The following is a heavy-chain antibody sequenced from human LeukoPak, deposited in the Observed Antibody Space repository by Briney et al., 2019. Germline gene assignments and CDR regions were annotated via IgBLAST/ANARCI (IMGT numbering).Heavy chain of an antibody. D-gene: IGHD5-24*01. CDR2: IKEDGSVK. CDR1: GFTFSSYW. CDR3: ARDRGWLQFNY. J-gene: IGHJ4*02. Sequence: GGSLRLSCAASGFTFSSYWISWVRQAPGKGLEWVANIKEDGSVKYYLDSVKGRFTISRDNVKNSLYLQMNSLRAEDAAVYYCARDRGWLQFNYWGQGTLVTVS. V-gene: IGHV3-7*01.